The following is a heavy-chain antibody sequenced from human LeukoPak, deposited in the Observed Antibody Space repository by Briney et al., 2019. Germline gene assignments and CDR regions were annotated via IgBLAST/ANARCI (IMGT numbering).Heavy chain of an antibody. CDR3: ARDRRSHSSSSGDI. Sequence: ASVKVSCKASGYTFTSYGISWVRQAPGQGLEWMGWISAYNGNTNYAQKLQGRVTMTTDTSTSTAYMKLRSLRSDDTAVYYCARDRRSHSSSSGDIWGQGTMVTVSS. J-gene: IGHJ3*02. CDR2: ISAYNGNT. D-gene: IGHD6-6*01. CDR1: GYTFTSYG. V-gene: IGHV1-18*01.